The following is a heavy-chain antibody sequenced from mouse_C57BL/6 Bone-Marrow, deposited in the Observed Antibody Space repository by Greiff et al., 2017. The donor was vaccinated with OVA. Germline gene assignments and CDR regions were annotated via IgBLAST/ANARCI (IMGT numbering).Heavy chain of an antibody. D-gene: IGHD1-1*01. J-gene: IGHJ1*03. V-gene: IGHV1-18*01. CDR1: GYTFTDYN. CDR2: INPNNGGN. CDR3: ARLYYGSSNWYFGV. Sequence: EVQLQQSGPELVKPGASVKIPCKASGYTFTDYNMDWVKQSHGKSLEWIGDINPNNGGNIYNQKFKGKATLTVDKSSSTAYMELRSLTSEDTAVYYCARLYYGSSNWYFGVWGTGTTVTVAS.